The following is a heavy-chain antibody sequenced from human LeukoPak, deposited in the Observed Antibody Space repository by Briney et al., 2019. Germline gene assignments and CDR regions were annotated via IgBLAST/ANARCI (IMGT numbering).Heavy chain of an antibody. CDR2: ISALSGNT. V-gene: IGHV1-18*01. D-gene: IGHD6-6*01. Sequence: ASVNVSCKPSGYTFTNYGIGWVRQAPGQGLEWMGWISALSGNTNYAQKFQARVTMTTDTSTSTAYMELRSLRSDDTAVYYCARPYSSSSPHYFDSWGQGTLVTVSS. J-gene: IGHJ4*02. CDR3: ARPYSSSSPHYFDS. CDR1: GYTFTNYG.